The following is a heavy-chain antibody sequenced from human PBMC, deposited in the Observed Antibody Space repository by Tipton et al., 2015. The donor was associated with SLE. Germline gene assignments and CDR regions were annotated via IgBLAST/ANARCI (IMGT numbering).Heavy chain of an antibody. CDR1: GGSISSGGYS. J-gene: IGHJ4*02. V-gene: IGHV4-30-2*01. CDR3: ARGLRHSSSPKPLFDY. CDR2: IYHSGST. D-gene: IGHD6-6*01. Sequence: LRLSCAVSGGSISSGGYSWSWIRQPPGKGLEWIGYIYHSGSTYYNPSLKSRVTISVDTSKNQLSLKLSSVTAADTAVYYCARGLRHSSSPKPLFDYWGQGTLVTVSS.